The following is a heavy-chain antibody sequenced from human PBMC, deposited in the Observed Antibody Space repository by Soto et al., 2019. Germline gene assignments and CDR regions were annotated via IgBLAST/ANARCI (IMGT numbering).Heavy chain of an antibody. D-gene: IGHD3-10*01. V-gene: IGHV1-18*01. CDR3: AREGYYSGSGTYSPPRYYGMDV. J-gene: IGHJ6*02. CDR1: GYTFSSYG. Sequence: QVQLVRSGAEVKRAGASVKVSCKASGYTFSSYGLSWVRQAPGQGLEWMGWISDYNGNTHYAQKFQGRVIMTTDTSTRKAYMELRSLRSDDTAVYFCAREGYYSGSGTYSPPRYYGMDVWGQGTTVTVSS. CDR2: ISDYNGNT.